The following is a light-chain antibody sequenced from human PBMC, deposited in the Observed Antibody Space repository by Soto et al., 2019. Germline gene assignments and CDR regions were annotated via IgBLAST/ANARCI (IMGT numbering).Light chain of an antibody. CDR2: KAS. CDR1: QSISSW. CDR3: QHYNSYSEA. J-gene: IGKJ1*01. Sequence: DIQMTQSPSTLSASVGERVTITCRGSQSISSWLAWYQQKPGKAPKLLIYKASSLESGVPSRFSGSGSGTEFTLTISSLQPDDFATYYCQHYNSYSEAFGQGTKVDIK. V-gene: IGKV1-5*03.